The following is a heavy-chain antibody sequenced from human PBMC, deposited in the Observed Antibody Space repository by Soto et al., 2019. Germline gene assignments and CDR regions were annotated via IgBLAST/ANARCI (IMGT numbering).Heavy chain of an antibody. Sequence: QVQLQQWGAGLLKPSETLSLTCAVYGGSFSGYCWSWIRQPPGKGLEWIGEINHSGSTNYNPSLKSRVTISVDTSKNQFSLKLSSVTAADTAVYYCARDRYSSGWYQPLDYWGQGTLVTVSS. CDR3: ARDRYSSGWYQPLDY. CDR1: GGSFSGYC. CDR2: INHSGST. J-gene: IGHJ4*02. D-gene: IGHD6-19*01. V-gene: IGHV4-34*01.